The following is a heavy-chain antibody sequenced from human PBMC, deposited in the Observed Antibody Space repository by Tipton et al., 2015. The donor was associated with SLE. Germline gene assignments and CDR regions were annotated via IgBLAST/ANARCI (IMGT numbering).Heavy chain of an antibody. D-gene: IGHD6-13*01. CDR2: IYYSGST. Sequence: TLSLTCTVSGDSIGGSRYWWDWIRQPPGKGLEWIGSIYYSGSTSYNPSLKSRVTILLDTSKNQFSLKLSSVTAADTAVYYCARGSRAAAGSFYDYWGQGTLVTVSS. CDR3: ARGSRAAAGSFYDY. J-gene: IGHJ4*02. V-gene: IGHV4-39*07. CDR1: GDSIGGSRYW.